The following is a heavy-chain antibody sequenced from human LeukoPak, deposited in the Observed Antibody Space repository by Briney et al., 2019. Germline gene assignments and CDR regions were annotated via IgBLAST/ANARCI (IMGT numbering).Heavy chain of an antibody. CDR2: ISGSSKTI. J-gene: IGHJ4*02. CDR3: ARDPRHSGYDLDY. D-gene: IGHD5-12*01. Sequence: GGSLRLSCAASGFTFSSYSMNWVRQAPGKGLEWVSYISGSSKTIYYADSVKGRFTISRDNAKSSLSLQMNSLRDEDTAIYYCARDPRHSGYDLDYWGQGTLVTVSS. CDR1: GFTFSSYS. V-gene: IGHV3-48*02.